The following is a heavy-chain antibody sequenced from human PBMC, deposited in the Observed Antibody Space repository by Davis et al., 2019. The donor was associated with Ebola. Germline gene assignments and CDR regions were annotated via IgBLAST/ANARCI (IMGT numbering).Heavy chain of an antibody. CDR1: GYSFTDDG. D-gene: IGHD1-26*01. V-gene: IGHV1-18*01. J-gene: IGHJ4*02. CDR2: ISTYNGNT. CDR3: ARDQWGGSYFY. Sequence: AASVKVSCKASGYSFTDDGISWVRQAPGQGLEWMGWISTYNGNTNYAQKLQGRVTMTTDTSTSTAYMELRSLRSDDTAVYYCARDQWGGSYFYWGQGTLVTVSS.